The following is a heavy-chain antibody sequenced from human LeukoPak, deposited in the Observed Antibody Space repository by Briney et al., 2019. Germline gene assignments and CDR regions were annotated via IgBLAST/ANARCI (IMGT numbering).Heavy chain of an antibody. D-gene: IGHD5/OR15-5a*01. V-gene: IGHV1-18*01. CDR3: ARISTSVHFDY. CDR1: GYTFTSYG. CDR2: ISAYNGNT. Sequence: ASVKVSCKASGYTFTSYGISWVRQAPGQGLEWMGWISAYNGNTNYAQKLQGRVTMTTDTSTSTAYMELSRLRSDDTAVYYCARISTSVHFDYWGQGTLVTVSS. J-gene: IGHJ4*02.